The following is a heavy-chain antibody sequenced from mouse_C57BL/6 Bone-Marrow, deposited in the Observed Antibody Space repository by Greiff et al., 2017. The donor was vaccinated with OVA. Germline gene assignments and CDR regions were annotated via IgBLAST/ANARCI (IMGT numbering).Heavy chain of an antibody. V-gene: IGHV1-69*01. J-gene: IGHJ4*01. CDR1: GYTFTNYW. CDR2: IDPTDSYT. Sequence: VQLQQPGAELVMPGASVKLSCKASGYTFTNYWMHWVKQRPGQGLEWIGEIDPTDSYTTYNQQFKGKSTLTVDKSSSTAYMQLSSLTSEDSAVYYCARRGITTVVATSNYDAMDYWGQGTSVTVSS. CDR3: ARRGITTVVATSNYDAMDY. D-gene: IGHD1-1*01.